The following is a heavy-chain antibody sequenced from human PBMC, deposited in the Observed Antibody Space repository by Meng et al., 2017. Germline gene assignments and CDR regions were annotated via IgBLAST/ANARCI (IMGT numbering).Heavy chain of an antibody. CDR2: IYNDGGDK. CDR1: GSTFRYYG. CDR3: TTESADDYGDY. Sequence: QVQLGGSGGCVGQLGRSLGLSCVGSGSTFRYYGIHWVRQAPGKGLEWVAIIYNDGGDKYYIYSVKGRFTVSRDNSKNTLYLQMNSLKTEDTAVYYCTTESADDYGDYWGQGTLVTVSS. J-gene: IGHJ4*02. V-gene: IGHV3-30*12.